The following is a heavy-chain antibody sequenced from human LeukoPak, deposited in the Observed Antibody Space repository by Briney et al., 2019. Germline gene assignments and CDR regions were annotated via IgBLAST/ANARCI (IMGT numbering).Heavy chain of an antibody. Sequence: SETLSLTCTVSGYSISSGYYWGWIRQPPGKGLEWIGSIYHSGSTNYNPSLKSRVTISVDTSKNQFSLKLSSVTAADTAVYYCAQKRYYDSPHTWGQGTLVTVSS. D-gene: IGHD3-22*01. J-gene: IGHJ5*02. CDR3: AQKRYYDSPHT. CDR2: IYHSGST. CDR1: GYSISSGYY. V-gene: IGHV4-38-2*02.